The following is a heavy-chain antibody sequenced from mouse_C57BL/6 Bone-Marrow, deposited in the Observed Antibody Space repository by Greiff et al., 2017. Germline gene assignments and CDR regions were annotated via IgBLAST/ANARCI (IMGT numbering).Heavy chain of an antibody. V-gene: IGHV5-4*01. CDR2: ISDGGSYT. CDR3: AREGTAQAAWFAY. Sequence: EVQLQQSGGGLVKPGGSLKLSCAASGFTFSSYAMSWVRQTPEKRLEWVATISDGGSYTYYPDNVKGRFTISRDNAKNNLYLQMSHLKSEDTAMYYCAREGTAQAAWFAYWGQGTLVTVSA. CDR1: GFTFSSYA. J-gene: IGHJ3*01. D-gene: IGHD3-2*02.